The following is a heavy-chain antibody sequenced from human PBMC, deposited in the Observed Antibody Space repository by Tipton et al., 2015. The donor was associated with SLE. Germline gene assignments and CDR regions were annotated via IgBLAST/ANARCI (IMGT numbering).Heavy chain of an antibody. D-gene: IGHD6-19*01. J-gene: IGHJ6*03. CDR3: ARERAVAGDYSYMDV. CDR1: GDSISGFY. V-gene: IGHV4-4*08. Sequence: TLSLTCTVAGDSISGFYWHWIRQPPGRGLAWIGYISTSGSTFYNPSLKSRVTISIDTSKKQFSLNLSSVTAADTAVYYCARERAVAGDYSYMDVWGKGTTVAVSS. CDR2: ISTSGST.